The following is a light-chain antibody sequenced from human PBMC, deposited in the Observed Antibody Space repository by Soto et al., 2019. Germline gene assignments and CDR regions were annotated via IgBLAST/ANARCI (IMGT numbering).Light chain of an antibody. Sequence: QPVLTQPASVSGSPGQSITISCTGTSSDVGGYNYVSWYQQHPGKAPKFMIYDVSNRPPGVSNRFSGSKSGNTASLTISGLQAEDEADYYCCSYTTSNTRQIVFGTGTKVTVL. CDR3: CSYTTSNTRQIV. CDR1: SSDVGGYNY. V-gene: IGLV2-14*01. CDR2: DVS. J-gene: IGLJ1*01.